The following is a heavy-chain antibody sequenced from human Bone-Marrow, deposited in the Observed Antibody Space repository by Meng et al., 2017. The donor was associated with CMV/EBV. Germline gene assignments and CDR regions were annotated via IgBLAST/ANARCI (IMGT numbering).Heavy chain of an antibody. D-gene: IGHD2-2*01. J-gene: IGHJ3*01. CDR1: GYTFADYC. CDR3: ARAFGCSRSTCYGYVFDY. Sequence: ASVKVSCKASGYTFADYCIPWVRQAPGQGLEWMGRISPNSGDTHYVQKFQGRVTMTGDTSISTAYMELSRLRSDDTAVYYWARAFGCSRSTCYGYVFDYWGQGTMVTVSS. V-gene: IGHV1-2*06. CDR2: ISPNSGDT.